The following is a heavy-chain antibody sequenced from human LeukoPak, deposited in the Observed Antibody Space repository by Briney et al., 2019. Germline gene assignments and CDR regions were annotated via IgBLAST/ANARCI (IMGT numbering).Heavy chain of an antibody. J-gene: IGHJ4*02. V-gene: IGHV4-59*01. CDR2: VNYSGTT. D-gene: IGHD1-26*01. CDR3: VREVGSTRFDY. Sequence: SETLSLTCTVSGGSISSYYWTWIRQPPGKGLEWIGYVNYSGTTNYNPSLKSRVTISVDTSKNQFSLNLSSVTAADTAVYYCVREVGSTRFDYWGQGTLVTVSS. CDR1: GGSISSYY.